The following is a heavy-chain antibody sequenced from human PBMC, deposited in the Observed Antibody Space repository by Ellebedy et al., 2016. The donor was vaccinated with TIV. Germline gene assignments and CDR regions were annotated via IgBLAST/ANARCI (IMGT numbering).Heavy chain of an antibody. CDR2: IWSDGTKK. CDR1: GFTFSRHA. D-gene: IGHD3-3*01. Sequence: PGGSLRLSCVTSGFTFSRHAMQWVRQAPGKGLEWVALIWSDGTKKYYADSRKGRFTISRDNSNDAVYLQMDSLRANDTALYYCTRALHYDPTTSDFWGQGTLVIVSS. CDR3: TRALHYDPTTSDF. J-gene: IGHJ4*02. V-gene: IGHV3-33*01.